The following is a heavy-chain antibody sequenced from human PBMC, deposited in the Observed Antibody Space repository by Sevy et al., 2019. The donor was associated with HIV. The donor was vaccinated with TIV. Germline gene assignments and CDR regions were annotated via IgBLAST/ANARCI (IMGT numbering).Heavy chain of an antibody. Sequence: GESLKISCKGSGYNITSYWIGRVRQMPGKGLEGMGIINPRDSDTRYIRSFQGQVTISVDKSINTAHLQGSSLKASDAAMYYCARQWSSSADYWGQGTLVTVSS. V-gene: IGHV5-51*01. D-gene: IGHD6-6*01. CDR3: ARQWSSSADY. J-gene: IGHJ4*02. CDR2: INPRDSDT. CDR1: GYNITSYW.